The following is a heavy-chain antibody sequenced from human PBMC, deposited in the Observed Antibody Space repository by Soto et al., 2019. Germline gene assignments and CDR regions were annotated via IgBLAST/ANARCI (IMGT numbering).Heavy chain of an antibody. V-gene: IGHV3-33*01. CDR1: GFTFSSYG. CDR2: IWYDGSNK. J-gene: IGHJ4*02. D-gene: IGHD5-12*01. Sequence: GGSLRLSCAASGFTFSSYGMHWVRQAPGKGLEWVAVIWYDGSNKYYADSVKGRFTISRDNSKNTLYLQMNSLRAEDTAVYYCARDRFGGYSGYAKDYWGQGTLVTVSS. CDR3: ARDRFGGYSGYAKDY.